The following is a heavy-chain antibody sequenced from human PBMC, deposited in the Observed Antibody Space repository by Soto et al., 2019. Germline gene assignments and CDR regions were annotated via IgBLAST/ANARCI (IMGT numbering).Heavy chain of an antibody. V-gene: IGHV1-2*02. J-gene: IGHJ6*02. CDR2: INPNNGGT. CDR3: ARGSSSSGSSGWTAYYYYGMDV. D-gene: IGHD6-19*01. CDR1: GYTFTGYY. Sequence: QVQLVQSGAEVKKPGASVKVSCKASGYTFTGYYMHWVRQAPGQGLEWMGWINPNNGGTNYAQKFQGRVTMTRDTSISTAYMELSRLRSDDTAVYYCARGSSSSGSSGWTAYYYYGMDVWGQGTTVTVSS.